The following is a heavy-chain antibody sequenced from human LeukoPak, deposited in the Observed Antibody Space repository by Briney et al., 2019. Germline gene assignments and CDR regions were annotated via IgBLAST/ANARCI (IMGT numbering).Heavy chain of an antibody. Sequence: PGGSLRLSCAASGFTFSSYAMHWVRQAPGKGLECVAVISNDGSDKYYPDSVKGRFTISRDNSENTLYLQMNSLRAEDTAVYYCARGTYYYDSSGYYSGGLGYWGKGTLVSVSS. CDR2: ISNDGSDK. J-gene: IGHJ4*02. V-gene: IGHV3-30*04. CDR3: ARGTYYYDSSGYYSGGLGY. D-gene: IGHD3-22*01. CDR1: GFTFSSYA.